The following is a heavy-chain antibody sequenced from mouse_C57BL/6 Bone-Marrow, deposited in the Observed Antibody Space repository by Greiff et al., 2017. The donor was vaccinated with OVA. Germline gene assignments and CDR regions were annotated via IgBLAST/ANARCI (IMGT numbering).Heavy chain of an antibody. V-gene: IGHV1-50*01. CDR3: ARYYYGSCVY. Sequence: QVQLQQPGAELVKPGASVKLSCKASGYTFTSYWMQWVKQRPGQGLEWIGEIDPSDSYTNYNQKFKGKATLTVDTSSSTAYMQLSSLTSEDSAVYYCARYYYGSCVYWGESTTRTVSP. CDR2: IDPSDSYT. J-gene: IGHJ2*01. D-gene: IGHD1-1*01. CDR1: GYTFTSYW.